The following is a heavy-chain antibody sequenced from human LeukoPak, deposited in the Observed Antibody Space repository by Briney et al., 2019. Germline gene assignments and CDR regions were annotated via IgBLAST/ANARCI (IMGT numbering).Heavy chain of an antibody. CDR1: GFTFRSYW. J-gene: IGHJ4*02. CDR2: INSDGSDT. Sequence: GGSLRLSCAASGFTFRSYWMPWVRHAPGEGLVWVSRINSDGSDTIYADSVKGRFTISRDNAKTTLYLQMNSLGAEDTAVYYCVTPSPSIDFWGQGTLVTVSS. D-gene: IGHD6-6*01. V-gene: IGHV3-74*01. CDR3: VTPSPSIDF.